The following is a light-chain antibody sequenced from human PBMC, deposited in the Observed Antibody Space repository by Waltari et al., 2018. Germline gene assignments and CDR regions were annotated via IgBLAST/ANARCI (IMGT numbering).Light chain of an antibody. V-gene: IGLV5-45*02. CDR3: MIWHSSAWV. Sequence: QAVLTQPSSLSASPGASASLTCTLRSGLNAGTYRISWSQPKPGSPPQYLLRYKSDSDKQQGSGVPSRFSGSKDASANAGILLISGLQSEDEADYYCMIWHSSAWVFGGGTKLTVL. J-gene: IGLJ3*02. CDR2: YKSDSDK. CDR1: SGLNAGTYR.